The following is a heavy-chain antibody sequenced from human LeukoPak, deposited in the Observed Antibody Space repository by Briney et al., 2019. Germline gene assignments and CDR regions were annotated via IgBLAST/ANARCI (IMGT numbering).Heavy chain of an antibody. CDR1: GFTFDDYA. D-gene: IGHD2-2*02. CDR2: ISWNSGSI. J-gene: IGHJ4*02. CDR3: AKDMEFGVVPAAILGGFDY. Sequence: PGGSLRLSCAASGFTFDDYAMHWVRQAPGKGLEWVSGISWNSGSIGYADSVKGRFTISRDNAKNSLYLQMNSLRAEDTALYYCAKDMEFGVVPAAILGGFDYWGQGTLVTVSS. V-gene: IGHV3-9*01.